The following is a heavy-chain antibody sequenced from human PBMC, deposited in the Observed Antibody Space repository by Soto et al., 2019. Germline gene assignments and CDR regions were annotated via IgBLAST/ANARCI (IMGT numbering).Heavy chain of an antibody. V-gene: IGHV3-48*01. J-gene: IGHJ6*02. CDR1: GFTFSSYS. Sequence: GGSLRLSCAASGFTFSSYSMNWVRQAPGKGLEWVSYISSSSSTIYYADSVKGQVTISADRSISTAYLQWNSLKAADTAMYYCAREGRSIVTGYYYGMDVWGQGTTVTVSS. D-gene: IGHD5-18*01. CDR3: AREGRSIVTGYYYGMDV. CDR2: ISSSSSTI.